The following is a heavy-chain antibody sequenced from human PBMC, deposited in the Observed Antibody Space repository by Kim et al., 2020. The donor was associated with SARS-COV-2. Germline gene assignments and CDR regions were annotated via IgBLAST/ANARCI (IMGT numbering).Heavy chain of an antibody. CDR3: ARATSANNHWYFEL. Sequence: GGSLRLSCAASGFIFSDHYMDWVRQAPGKGLEWVARIRKKPNSYTKEHAASVKGRFTISRDDSKNSVYLQMNSLKTEDTAVYYCARATSANNHWYFELWGRGTLVTVSS. CDR2: IRKKPNSYTK. D-gene: IGHD5-12*01. CDR1: GFIFSDHY. V-gene: IGHV3-72*01. J-gene: IGHJ2*01.